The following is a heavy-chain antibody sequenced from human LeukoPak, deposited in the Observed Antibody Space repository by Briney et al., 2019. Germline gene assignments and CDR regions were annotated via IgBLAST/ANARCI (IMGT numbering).Heavy chain of an antibody. J-gene: IGHJ4*02. CDR2: ISSSSSYI. CDR1: GFTFSSYS. CDR3: ARGLGYGDYVRY. V-gene: IGHV3-21*01. Sequence: GDSLRLSCAASGFTFSSYSMNWVRQAPGKGLEWVSSISSSSSYIYYADSVKGRFTISRDNAKNSLYLQMNSLRAEDTAVYYCARGLGYGDYVRYWGQGTLVTVSS. D-gene: IGHD4-17*01.